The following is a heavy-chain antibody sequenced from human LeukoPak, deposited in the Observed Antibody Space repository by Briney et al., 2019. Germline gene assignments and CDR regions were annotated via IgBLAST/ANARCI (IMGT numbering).Heavy chain of an antibody. J-gene: IGHJ4*02. CDR1: GGSISSYY. V-gene: IGHV4-4*07. CDR3: ARERITMVRGVIITYYYFDY. CDR2: IYTSGST. D-gene: IGHD3-10*01. Sequence: PSETLSLTCTVSGGSISSYYWSWIRQPAGKGLEWIGRIYTSGSTNYNPSLKSRVTMSVDTSKNQFSLKLSSVTAADTAVYYCARERITMVRGVIITYYYFDYWGQGTLVTVSS.